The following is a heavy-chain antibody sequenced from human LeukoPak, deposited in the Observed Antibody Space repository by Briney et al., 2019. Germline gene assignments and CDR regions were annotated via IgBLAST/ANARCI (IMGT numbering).Heavy chain of an antibody. Sequence: PSETLSLTCTVSGGSISPFYWSWIRQPPGKGLEWIAYIYYSGDTRYNPSLQSRVAISVDTSNNQVSLKLSSVTAADTAVYYCARHGYCSGGSCYWDYWGQGTVVTVSS. CDR1: GGSISPFY. CDR3: ARHGYCSGGSCYWDY. D-gene: IGHD2-15*01. CDR2: IYYSGDT. V-gene: IGHV4-59*08. J-gene: IGHJ4*02.